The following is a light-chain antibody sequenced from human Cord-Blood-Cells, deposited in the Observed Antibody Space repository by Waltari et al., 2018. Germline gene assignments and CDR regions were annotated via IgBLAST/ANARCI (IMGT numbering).Light chain of an antibody. V-gene: IGKV3-11*01. CDR2: DTS. J-gene: IGKJ5*01. CDR3: QHRSNWPPG. Sequence: EIVLTQSPATLSLSPGERATLPCRASQGVSSYLAWYQQKPGQAPTLLLYDTSNRATGIPARFTVSGSGTDFTITISCLEPEDFAVYYCQHRSNWPPGFGQGTRLEIK. CDR1: QGVSSY.